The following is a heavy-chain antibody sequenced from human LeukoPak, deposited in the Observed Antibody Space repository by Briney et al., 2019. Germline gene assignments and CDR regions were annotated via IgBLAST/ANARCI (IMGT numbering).Heavy chain of an antibody. D-gene: IGHD3-10*01. J-gene: IGHJ6*02. V-gene: IGHV2-5*01. CDR3: GHRRESYDYHGVDV. Sequence: SGPTLVKPTETLTLTCTFSGLSLSTPGVGVVWIRQPPGETLEWLGVTYWNGDKRYNPSLKSRLTISKDTSKNQEVLTMTNMDPVDTAIYYCGHRRESYDYHGVDVWGQGTTVTVSS. CDR2: TYWNGDK. CDR1: GLSLSTPGVG.